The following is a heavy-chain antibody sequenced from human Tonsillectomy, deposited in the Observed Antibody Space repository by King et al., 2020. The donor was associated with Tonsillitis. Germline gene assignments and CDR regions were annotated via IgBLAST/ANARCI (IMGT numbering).Heavy chain of an antibody. J-gene: IGHJ4*02. CDR2: IIPIFGTA. V-gene: IGHV1-69*01. CDR3: ARASGSGSYYNAGGFDY. D-gene: IGHD3-10*01. Sequence: VQLVESGAEVKKPGSSVKVSCKASGGTFSSYDISWVRQAPGQGLEWMGGIIPIFGTANYAQRFQGRGTIAADESTSTAYMELSSLRSEDTAVYYFARASGSGSYYNAGGFDYWGQGSLVTVSS. CDR1: GGTFSSYD.